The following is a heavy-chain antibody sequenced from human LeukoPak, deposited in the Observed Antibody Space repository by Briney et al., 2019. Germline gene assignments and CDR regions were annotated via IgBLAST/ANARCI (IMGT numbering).Heavy chain of an antibody. D-gene: IGHD3-9*01. CDR1: GYSFSSYW. Sequence: GESLKISCKGSGYSFSSYWVGWVRQMPGKGLEWMGLIYPGDSETRYSPSFQGQVTISADKSISTAYLQWRSLKASDTAMYYCAAAGVTGCYFDYWGQGTLVTVSS. CDR3: AAAGVTGCYFDY. J-gene: IGHJ4*02. V-gene: IGHV5-51*01. CDR2: IYPGDSET.